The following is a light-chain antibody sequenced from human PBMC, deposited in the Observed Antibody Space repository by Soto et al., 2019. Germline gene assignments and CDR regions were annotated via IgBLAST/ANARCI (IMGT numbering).Light chain of an antibody. CDR2: EVN. CDR1: SRDVGYYNY. CDR3: CSYTASSTLVV. Sequence: QSVLTQPASASGSPGQSITISCTGTSRDVGYYNYVSWYQQHPGKAPKLIIYEVNNRPSGVSNCFSGSKSGNTASLTISGLQAEDEADYYCCSYTASSTLVVFGTGTKLTVL. V-gene: IGLV2-14*01. J-gene: IGLJ1*01.